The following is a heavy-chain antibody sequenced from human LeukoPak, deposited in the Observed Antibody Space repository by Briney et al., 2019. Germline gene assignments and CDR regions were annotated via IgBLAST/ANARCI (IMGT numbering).Heavy chain of an antibody. CDR2: TYYRSKWYN. V-gene: IGHV6-1*01. J-gene: IGHJ3*02. Sequence: SQTLSLTCAISGDSVSSNSAAWSWIRQSPSRGLEWLGRTYYRSKWYNDYAVSVKSRITINPDTSKNQFSLQLNSVTPEDTAVYYCARDRTSAYYYDSSGYLAWGAFDIWGQGTMVTVSS. CDR1: GDSVSSNSAA. D-gene: IGHD3-22*01. CDR3: ARDRTSAYYYDSSGYLAWGAFDI.